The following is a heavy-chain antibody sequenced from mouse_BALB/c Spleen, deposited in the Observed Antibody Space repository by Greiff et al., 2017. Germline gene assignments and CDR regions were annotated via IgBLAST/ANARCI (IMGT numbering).Heavy chain of an antibody. Sequence: EVQLQQSGPELVKPGASVKMSCKASGYTFTSYVMHWVKQKPGQGLEWIGYINPYNDGTKYNEKFKGKATLTSDKSSSTAYMELSSLTSEDSAVYYCARPYYYGSSYDFYAMDYWGQGTSVTVSS. CDR2: INPYNDGT. CDR1: GYTFTSYV. D-gene: IGHD1-1*01. J-gene: IGHJ4*01. CDR3: ARPYYYGSSYDFYAMDY. V-gene: IGHV1-14*01.